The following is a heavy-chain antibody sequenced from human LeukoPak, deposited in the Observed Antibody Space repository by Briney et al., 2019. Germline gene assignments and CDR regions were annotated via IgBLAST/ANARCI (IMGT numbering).Heavy chain of an antibody. J-gene: IGHJ6*03. CDR1: GGSFSGYY. D-gene: IGHD5-18*01. Sequence: SETLSLTCAVYGGSFSGYYWSWIRQPPGKGLEWIGEINRSGSTNYNPSLKSRVTISVDTSKNQFSLKLSSVTAADTAVYYCASGRGYSYGYYYYYYMDVWGKGTTVTVSS. CDR3: ASGRGYSYGYYYYYYMDV. CDR2: INRSGST. V-gene: IGHV4-34*01.